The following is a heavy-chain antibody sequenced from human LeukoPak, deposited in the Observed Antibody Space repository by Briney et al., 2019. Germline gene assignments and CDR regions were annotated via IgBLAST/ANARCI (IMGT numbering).Heavy chain of an antibody. CDR3: ARDWFHAIDY. CDR1: GFTFSSYA. Sequence: PGGSLRLSCAASGFTFSSYAMSWVRQAPGKGLVWVSRLRSDGSDARYAESVKGRFTISRDNAKNTLYLQMNSLRDDDTAVYYCARDWFHAIDYWGQGTLVTVSS. CDR2: LRSDGSDA. V-gene: IGHV3-74*01. D-gene: IGHD2/OR15-2a*01. J-gene: IGHJ4*02.